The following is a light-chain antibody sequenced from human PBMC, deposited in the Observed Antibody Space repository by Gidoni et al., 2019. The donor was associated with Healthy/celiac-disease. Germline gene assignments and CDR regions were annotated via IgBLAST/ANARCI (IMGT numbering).Light chain of an antibody. V-gene: IGLV1-40*01. CDR2: GNS. CDR3: QSYDSSLSAVV. CDR1: SSNIGAGYD. Sequence: QSVLTQPPSVSGAPGPSVTISCTGSSSNIGAGYDVHWYQQLPGTAPKLLIYGNSNRPSGVPDRFSGSKSGTSASLAITGLQAEDEADYYCQSYDSSLSAVVLGGGTKLTVL. J-gene: IGLJ2*01.